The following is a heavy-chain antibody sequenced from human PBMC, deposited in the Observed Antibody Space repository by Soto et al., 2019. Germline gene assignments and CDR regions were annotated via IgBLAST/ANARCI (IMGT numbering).Heavy chain of an antibody. Sequence: GGSLRLSCAASGFTFSSYAMSWVRQAPGKGLEWVSAIGSSGGSTYYEDSVKGRFTISRDNSKNTLHLQMNSLRAEDTAVYYCAKAVTTRDHGYWGQGTLVTVSS. CDR3: AKAVTTRDHGY. J-gene: IGHJ4*02. CDR2: IGSSGGST. D-gene: IGHD4-17*01. V-gene: IGHV3-23*01. CDR1: GFTFSSYA.